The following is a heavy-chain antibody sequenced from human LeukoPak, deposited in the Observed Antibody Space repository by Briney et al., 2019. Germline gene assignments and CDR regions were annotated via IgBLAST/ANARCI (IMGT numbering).Heavy chain of an antibody. V-gene: IGHV3-23*01. Sequence: GGSLTLSCAASGFTFSSYAMSWVRQAPGKGLEWVSTINKSGGSTYYADSVKGRFTISRDNSKNTLNLQMNSLRAEDTAVYYCAKLRGGSSWYFDYWGQGTLVTVCS. CDR3: AKLRGGSSWYFDY. CDR2: INKSGGST. J-gene: IGHJ4*02. D-gene: IGHD6-13*01. CDR1: GFTFSSYA.